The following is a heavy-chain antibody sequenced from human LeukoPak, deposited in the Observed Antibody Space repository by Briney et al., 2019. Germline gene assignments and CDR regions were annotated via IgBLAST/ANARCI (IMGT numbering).Heavy chain of an antibody. V-gene: IGHV3-43*02. Sequence: PGGSLRLSCAASGYTFDEYAIHWVRQAPGKGLEWVSLISEDGSRTYYADSVKGRFTISRDNSKNSLYLQVNSLRTEDTAFYYCAKDLTQLYLAFDYWGQGTLVTVSS. CDR2: ISEDGSRT. CDR3: AKDLTQLYLAFDY. J-gene: IGHJ4*02. CDR1: GYTFDEYA. D-gene: IGHD5-18*01.